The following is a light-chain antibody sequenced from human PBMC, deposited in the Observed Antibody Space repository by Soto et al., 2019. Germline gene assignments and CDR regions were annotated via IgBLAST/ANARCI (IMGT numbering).Light chain of an antibody. J-gene: IGLJ1*01. CDR2: DVS. Sequence: QSALTQPPSASGSPGQSVTISCTGTSSDVGAYNYVSWYQQHPGKAPKLMIYDVSKRPSGVPYRFSGSKSGASASLVINGLQSEDEGDYYCAAWDDNLNGHVFGTGTKLTVL. V-gene: IGLV2-8*01. CDR3: AAWDDNLNGHV. CDR1: SSDVGAYNY.